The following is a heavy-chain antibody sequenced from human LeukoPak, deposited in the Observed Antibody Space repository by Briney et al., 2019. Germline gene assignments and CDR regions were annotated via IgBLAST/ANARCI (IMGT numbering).Heavy chain of an antibody. CDR3: ARVVGLARGKILTGYLYYFDY. J-gene: IGHJ4*02. D-gene: IGHD3-9*01. CDR1: GGSTSSGGYY. Sequence: SETLSLTCTVSGGSTSSGGYYWSWIRQPPGKGLEWIGYIYYSGSTNYNPSLKSRVTISVDTSKDQFSLKLSSVTAADTAVYYCARVVGLARGKILTGYLYYFDYWGQGTLVTVSS. V-gene: IGHV4-61*08. CDR2: IYYSGST.